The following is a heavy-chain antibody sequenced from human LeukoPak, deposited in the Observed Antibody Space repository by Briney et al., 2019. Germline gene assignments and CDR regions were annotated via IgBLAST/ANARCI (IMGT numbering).Heavy chain of an antibody. J-gene: IGHJ4*02. CDR3: ARTPTYYYDSSGYYVFDY. Sequence: PSEALSLTCAVYGGSFSGYYWSWIRQPPGKGLEWIGEINHSGSTNYNPSLKSRVTISVDTSKNQFSLKLSSVTAADTAVYYCARTPTYYYDSSGYYVFDYWGQGTLVTVSS. CDR2: INHSGST. D-gene: IGHD3-22*01. CDR1: GGSFSGYY. V-gene: IGHV4-34*01.